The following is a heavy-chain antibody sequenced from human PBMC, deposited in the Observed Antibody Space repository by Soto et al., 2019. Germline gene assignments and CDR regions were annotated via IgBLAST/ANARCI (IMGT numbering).Heavy chain of an antibody. J-gene: IGHJ1*01. CDR1: GFTFNTHG. V-gene: IGHV3-30*18. CDR2: ISYDGSNK. CDR3: AKDMGQLHPQAYFQH. Sequence: GGSLRLSCAASGFTFNTHGFHWVRQAPGKGLEWVAVISYDGSNKYYADSVKGRFTISRDNSKNTLYLQMNSLRAEDTAVYYCAKDMGQLHPQAYFQHWGQGTLVTVSS. D-gene: IGHD2-2*01.